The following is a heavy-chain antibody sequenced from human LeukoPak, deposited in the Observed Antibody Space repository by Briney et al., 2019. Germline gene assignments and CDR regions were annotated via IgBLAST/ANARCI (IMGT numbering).Heavy chain of an antibody. CDR2: ISGDGGST. V-gene: IGHV3-43*02. D-gene: IGHD1-26*01. J-gene: IGHJ3*02. CDR1: GFTFDDYA. Sequence: SGGSLRLSCAASGFTFDDYAMHWVREASGKGLEWVSLISGDGGSTYYADSVKGRFTISRDNSKNSLYLQMNSLRTEDTALYYCAKDIGGGYYDAFDIWGQGTMVTVSS. CDR3: AKDIGGGYYDAFDI.